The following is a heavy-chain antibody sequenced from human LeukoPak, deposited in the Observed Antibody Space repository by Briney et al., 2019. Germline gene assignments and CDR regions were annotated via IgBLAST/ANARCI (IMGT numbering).Heavy chain of an antibody. J-gene: IGHJ4*02. D-gene: IGHD1-26*01. Sequence: SETLSLACPVSGYSISSGYYWGWIRQPPGKGLEWIGSISHTGSTYYNPSLKSRVTISPGTSKNQFALKLTSVTAADTAVYYCAREGDVVGATIDSWGQGNLVTVSS. V-gene: IGHV4-38-2*02. CDR2: ISHTGST. CDR3: AREGDVVGATIDS. CDR1: GYSISSGYY.